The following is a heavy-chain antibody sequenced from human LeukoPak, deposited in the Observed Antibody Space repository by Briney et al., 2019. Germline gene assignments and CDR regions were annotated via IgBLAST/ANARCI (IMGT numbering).Heavy chain of an antibody. J-gene: IGHJ4*02. V-gene: IGHV1-2*02. CDR1: GYTFTGYY. CDR2: INPNSGGT. CDR3: ARDLRRDSSGWSSQAVLDY. Sequence: ASVKVSCKASGYTFTGYYMHWVRQAPGQGLEWMGWINPNSGGTNYAQKFQGRVTMTTDTSTSTAYMELRSLRSDDTAVYYCARDLRRDSSGWSSQAVLDYWGQGTLVTVSS. D-gene: IGHD6-19*01.